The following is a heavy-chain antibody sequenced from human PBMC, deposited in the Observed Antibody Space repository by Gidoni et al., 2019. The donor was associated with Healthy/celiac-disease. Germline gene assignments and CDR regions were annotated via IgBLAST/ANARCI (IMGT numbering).Heavy chain of an antibody. CDR3: ARDNVRNGVVMDDAFDI. CDR2: INSDGSST. Sequence: EVQLVESGGGLVQPGGSLRLSCAASGFTFSSYWMNWVRQAPGKGLVWVLRINSDGSSTSDADSVKGRFTISRDNAKNTLYLQMNSLRAEDTAVYYCARDNVRNGVVMDDAFDIWGQGTMVTVSS. J-gene: IGHJ3*02. V-gene: IGHV3-74*01. D-gene: IGHD3-3*01. CDR1: GFTFSSYW.